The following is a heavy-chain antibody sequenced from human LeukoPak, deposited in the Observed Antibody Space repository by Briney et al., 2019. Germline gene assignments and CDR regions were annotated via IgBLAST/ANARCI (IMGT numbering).Heavy chain of an antibody. Sequence: GGSLRLSGAASGFTLSSYTMGWVRQAPGKGLEWVSTISSGGSTYYPDSMKGRFTISRDNSKNTLYLQMNSLRGEDTAVYYCAKGGVMGARETDYWGQGTLVTVSS. V-gene: IGHV3-23*01. J-gene: IGHJ4*02. CDR1: GFTLSSYT. CDR3: AKGGVMGARETDY. CDR2: ISSGGST. D-gene: IGHD2-8*01.